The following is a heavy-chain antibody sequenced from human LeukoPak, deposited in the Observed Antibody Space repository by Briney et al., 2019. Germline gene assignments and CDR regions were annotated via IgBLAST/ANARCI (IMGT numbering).Heavy chain of an antibody. CDR3: ARVAGATRGVVDP. Sequence: SVXXXCXASGYTFTGYYMHWVRQAPGQGLEWMGWINPNSGGTNYAQKFQGWVTMTRDTSISTAYMELSRLRSDDTAVYYCARVAGATRGVVDPWGQGTLVTVSS. D-gene: IGHD1-26*01. V-gene: IGHV1-2*04. CDR1: GYTFTGYY. J-gene: IGHJ5*02. CDR2: INPNSGGT.